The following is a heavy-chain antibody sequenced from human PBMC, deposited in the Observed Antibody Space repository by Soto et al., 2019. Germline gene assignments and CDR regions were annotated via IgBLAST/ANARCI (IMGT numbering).Heavy chain of an antibody. J-gene: IGHJ4*02. D-gene: IGHD6-13*01. CDR3: ARDPMAAAHYYSDY. CDR2: ISGSSGYI. Sequence: EVQLVESGGGLVKPGGSLRLSCAASGFTFSSYSMNWVRQAPGKGLEWVSSISGSSGYIYYADAVKGRFTISRDNAKNSLYLQMNSLRAEDTAVYYCARDPMAAAHYYSDYWGQGTLVTVSS. CDR1: GFTFSSYS. V-gene: IGHV3-21*01.